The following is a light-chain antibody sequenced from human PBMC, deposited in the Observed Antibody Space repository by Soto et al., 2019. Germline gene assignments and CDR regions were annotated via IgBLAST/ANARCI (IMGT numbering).Light chain of an antibody. V-gene: IGKV1-39*01. CDR1: QSISSY. Sequence: DIQMTQSPSPLSASVGGRFTITCRASQSISSYLDWYHQKPGKAPKLLIYAASSLQSGVPTRFSGSVSGTDFTLTISRLQPEHFATYYCQQSYSTLWTFGQGTKVDIK. J-gene: IGKJ1*01. CDR2: AAS. CDR3: QQSYSTLWT.